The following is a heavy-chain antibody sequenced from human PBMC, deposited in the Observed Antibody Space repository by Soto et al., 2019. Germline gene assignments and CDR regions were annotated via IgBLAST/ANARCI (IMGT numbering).Heavy chain of an antibody. CDR2: IYTSGST. CDR1: GGSISSYC. CDR3: ARGPNYYDSSGYYIYYFDY. D-gene: IGHD3-22*01. J-gene: IGHJ4*02. V-gene: IGHV4-4*07. Sequence: SETLSLTCTGSGGSISSYCWSWIRQPAGKGLEWIGRIYTSGSTNYNPSLKSRVTMSVDTSKNRFSLKPSSVTAADTAVYYCARGPNYYDSSGYYIYYFDYWGQGSLVTVSS.